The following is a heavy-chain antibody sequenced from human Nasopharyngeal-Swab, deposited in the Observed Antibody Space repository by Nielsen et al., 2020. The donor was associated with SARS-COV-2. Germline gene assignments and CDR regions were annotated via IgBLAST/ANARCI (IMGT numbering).Heavy chain of an antibody. CDR3: ARDRPNYGMDV. CDR1: GGSITGYY. J-gene: IGHJ6*02. CDR2: IYYTGST. V-gene: IGHV4-59*01. Sequence: SETLSLICTVSGGSITGYYWSWIRQPPGKGLEWIENIYYTGSTKYNPSLKSRVTISIDASKYQFSLKLTSVTAADTAVYYCARDRPNYGMDVWGRGTTVTVS.